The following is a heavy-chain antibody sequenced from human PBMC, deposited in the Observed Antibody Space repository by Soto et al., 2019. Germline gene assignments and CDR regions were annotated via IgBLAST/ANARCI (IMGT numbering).Heavy chain of an antibody. V-gene: IGHV3-21*01. CDR1: GFTFSSYS. CDR2: ISSSSSYI. CDR3: ARDGRYSSGHDY. Sequence: GASLRLSCAASGFTFSSYSMNWVRQAPGKGLEWVSSISSSSSYIYYADSVKGRFTISRDNAKNSLYLQMNSLRAEDTAVYYCARDGRYSSGHDYWGQGTLVTVSS. J-gene: IGHJ4*02. D-gene: IGHD5-18*01.